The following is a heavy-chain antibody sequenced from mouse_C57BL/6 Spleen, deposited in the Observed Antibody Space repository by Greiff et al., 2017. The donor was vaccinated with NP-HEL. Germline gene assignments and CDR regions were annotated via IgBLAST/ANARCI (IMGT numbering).Heavy chain of an antibody. Sequence: QVQLKESGAELVRPGTSVKVSCKASGYAFTNYLIEWVKQRPGQGLEWIGVINPGSGGTNYNEKFKGKATLTADKSSSTAYMQLSSLTSEDSAVYVCARSGSTMVTTSDDGGQGTTLTVSS. J-gene: IGHJ2*01. CDR2: INPGSGGT. V-gene: IGHV1-54*01. CDR1: GYAFTNYL. CDR3: ARSGSTMVTTSDD. D-gene: IGHD2-2*01.